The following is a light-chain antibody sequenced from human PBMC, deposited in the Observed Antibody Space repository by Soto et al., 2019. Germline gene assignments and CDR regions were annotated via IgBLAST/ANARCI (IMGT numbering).Light chain of an antibody. J-gene: IGLJ1*01. CDR3: CSYAGSTRV. CDR2: DVT. CDR1: SSDVDGYNS. V-gene: IGLV2-11*01. Sequence: QSALTQPRSVSGSPGQSVAISCTGTSSDVDGYNSVSWYQQHPGKAPKLMIYDVTKRPSGVPDRFSGSKSGNTASLTISGLQTEDEADYYCCSYAGSTRVFGTGTKLTVL.